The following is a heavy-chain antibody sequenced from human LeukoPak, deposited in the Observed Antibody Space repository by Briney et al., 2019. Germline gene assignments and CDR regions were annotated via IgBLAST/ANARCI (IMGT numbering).Heavy chain of an antibody. Sequence: SETLSLTCAVYGGSFSGYYWSWIRQPPGKGLEWIGEINHSGSTNYNPSLKSRVTISVDTSKNQFSLKLSSVTAADTAVYYCAARAGRQLVPNWGQGTLVTVSS. V-gene: IGHV4-34*01. CDR2: INHSGST. CDR3: AARAGRQLVPN. CDR1: GGSFSGYY. J-gene: IGHJ4*02. D-gene: IGHD6-13*01.